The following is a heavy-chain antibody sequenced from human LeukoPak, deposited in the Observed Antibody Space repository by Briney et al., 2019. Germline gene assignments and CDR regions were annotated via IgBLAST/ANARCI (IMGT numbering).Heavy chain of an antibody. V-gene: IGHV3-7*01. CDR2: IKEDGSIQ. CDR1: GFTFSSYW. D-gene: IGHD6-19*01. Sequence: PGGSLRLSCVASGFTFSSYWMTWVRQAPGKGLEWLANIKEDGSIQYYLDSVRGRFTISRDNAKTSMYLQLNSLRADDTAVYYCARDVWTGVAVSDYWGQGTLVTVSS. J-gene: IGHJ4*02. CDR3: ARDVWTGVAVSDY.